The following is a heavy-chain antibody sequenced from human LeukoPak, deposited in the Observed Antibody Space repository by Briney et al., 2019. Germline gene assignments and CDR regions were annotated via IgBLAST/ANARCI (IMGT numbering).Heavy chain of an antibody. D-gene: IGHD2-2*01. CDR3: ARQPSKNDAFDI. CDR1: GGSITSSGYY. J-gene: IGHJ3*02. Sequence: SETLSLTCTVSGGSITSSGYYWGSIRQPPGKGLEWIGSIYYSGRTYYNPSLKSRVTISVDTSKTQFSLKLSSVTAADTAVYYCARQPSKNDAFDIWGQGTMVTVSS. V-gene: IGHV4-39*01. CDR2: IYYSGRT.